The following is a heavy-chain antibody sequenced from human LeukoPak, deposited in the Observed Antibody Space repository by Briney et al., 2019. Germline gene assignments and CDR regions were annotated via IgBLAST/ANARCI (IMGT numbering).Heavy chain of an antibody. D-gene: IGHD2-15*01. CDR2: ISGSGGGT. J-gene: IGHJ4*02. CDR3: AKSVVAATYFDY. CDR1: GFTFSSYA. V-gene: IGHV3-23*01. Sequence: GGSLRLSCAASGFTFSSYAMSWVRQAPGKGLEWVSAISGSGGGTYYADSVKGRFTISRDNSKNTLYLQMNSLRAEDTAVYYCAKSVVAATYFDYWGQGTLVTVSS.